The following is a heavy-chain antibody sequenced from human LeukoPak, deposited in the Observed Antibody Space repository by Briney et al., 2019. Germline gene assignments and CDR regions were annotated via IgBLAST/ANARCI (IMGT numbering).Heavy chain of an antibody. CDR1: GFTFSSYG. Sequence: PGGTLRLSCAASGFTFSSYGMSWVRQAPGKGLEWVSAISGSGGSTSYADPGKGRFTIYRANSKNTRYLQMTSLRAEDTAVYYCAKTYYSSRAHYYYYYYMDVWGKGTTVTISS. CDR3: AKTYYSSRAHYYYYYYMDV. J-gene: IGHJ6*03. D-gene: IGHD3-10*01. V-gene: IGHV3-23*01. CDR2: ISGSGGST.